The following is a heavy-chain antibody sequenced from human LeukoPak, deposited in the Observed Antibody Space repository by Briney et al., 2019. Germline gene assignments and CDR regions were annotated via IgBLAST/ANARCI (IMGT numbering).Heavy chain of an antibody. CDR3: ARGACSGGSCYSTRYYYYYYMDV. V-gene: IGHV1-69*13. CDR1: GGTFSSYA. CDR2: IIPIFGTA. Sequence: SVKVSCKASGGTFSSYAISWVRQAPGQGLEWMGGIIPIFGTANYAQKFQGRVTITADESTSTAYMELSSLRSEDTAVYHCARGACSGGSCYSTRYYYYYYMDVWGKGTTVTVSS. J-gene: IGHJ6*03. D-gene: IGHD2-15*01.